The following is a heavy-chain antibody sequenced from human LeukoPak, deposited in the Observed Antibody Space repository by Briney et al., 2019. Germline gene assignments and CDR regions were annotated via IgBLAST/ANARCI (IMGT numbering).Heavy chain of an antibody. CDR3: ARDSSGYPNWFDP. V-gene: IGHV4-59*08. J-gene: IGHJ5*02. D-gene: IGHD3-22*01. CDR2: IYYSGST. Sequence: SETLSLTCTVSGGSFSRYYWSWIRQSPGKGLEWIGYIYYSGSTNYNSSLKSRVTMSVDTSMNQFSLKLSSVTAADTAVYYCARDSSGYPNWFDPWGQGTLVTVSS. CDR1: GGSFSRYY.